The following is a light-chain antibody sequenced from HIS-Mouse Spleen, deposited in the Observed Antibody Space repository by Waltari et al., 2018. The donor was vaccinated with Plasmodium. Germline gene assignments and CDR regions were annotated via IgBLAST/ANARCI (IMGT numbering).Light chain of an antibody. CDR2: GAS. V-gene: IGKV3-15*01. J-gene: IGKJ1*01. Sequence: EIVMTQSPATLSVSPGERATLSCRASPSVSSNLAWYQQKPGQAPRLLIYGASTRATDIPARLRGNGSGTEFNLTIRSMQSEDFAVYYCQQYNNWPRGTFDKGTKVEIK. CDR1: PSVSSN. CDR3: QQYNNWPRGT.